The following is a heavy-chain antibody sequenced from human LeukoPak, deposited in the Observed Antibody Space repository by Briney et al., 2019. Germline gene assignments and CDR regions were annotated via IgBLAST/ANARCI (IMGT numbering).Heavy chain of an antibody. CDR2: INHSGST. D-gene: IGHD6-6*01. J-gene: IGHJ3*02. CDR1: GGSFSGYY. V-gene: IGHV4-34*01. CDR3: ARHLDGAARTAFDI. Sequence: SETLSLTCAVYGGSFSGYYWSWIRQPPGKGLEWIGEINHSGSTNYNPSLKSRVTISVDMSKNQFSLKLSSVTAADTAVYYCARHLDGAARTAFDIWGQGTMVTVSS.